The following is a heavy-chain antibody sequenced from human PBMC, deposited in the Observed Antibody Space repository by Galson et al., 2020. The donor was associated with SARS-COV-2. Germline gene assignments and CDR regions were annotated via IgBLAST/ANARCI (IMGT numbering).Heavy chain of an antibody. CDR2: INAGNGNT. Sequence: ASVKVSCKASGYTFTSYAMHWVRQAPGQRLEWMGWINAGNGNTKYSQKFKGRVTITRDTSASTAYMELSSLRSEDTAVYYCASSLVYSSGWYGGPWDYWGQGTLVTVSS. V-gene: IGHV1-3*01. D-gene: IGHD6-19*01. CDR3: ASSLVYSSGWYGGPWDY. J-gene: IGHJ4*02. CDR1: GYTFTSYA.